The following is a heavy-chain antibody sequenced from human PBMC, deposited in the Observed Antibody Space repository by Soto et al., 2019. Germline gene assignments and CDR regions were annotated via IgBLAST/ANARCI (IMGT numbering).Heavy chain of an antibody. CDR1: GYSFTSYW. CDR3: ARLDIVVVPAANNWFDP. CDR2: IYPGDSDT. J-gene: IGHJ5*02. Sequence: GEALKISCKGSGYSFTSYWIGSVRQMPGKGLEWMGIIYPGDSDTRYSPSFQGQVTISADKSISTAYLQWSSLKASDTAMYYCARLDIVVVPAANNWFDPWGQGTLVNVSS. D-gene: IGHD2-2*01. V-gene: IGHV5-51*01.